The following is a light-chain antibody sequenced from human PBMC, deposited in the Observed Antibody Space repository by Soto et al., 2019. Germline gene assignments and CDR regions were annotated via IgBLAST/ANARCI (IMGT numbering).Light chain of an antibody. V-gene: IGKV1-5*03. J-gene: IGKJ1*01. CDR2: KTS. Sequence: DIHMTQSPSTLSASVGDRVTITCRASQSISSWLAWYQQKPGKAPNLLIYKTSSLESGVPSRFSGSGSGTEFTLTISSLQPDDFATYYCQHYNAYSWTFGHGTKVELK. CDR3: QHYNAYSWT. CDR1: QSISSW.